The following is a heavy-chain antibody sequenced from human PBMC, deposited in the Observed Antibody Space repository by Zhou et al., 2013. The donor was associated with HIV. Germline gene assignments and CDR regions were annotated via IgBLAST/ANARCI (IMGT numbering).Heavy chain of an antibody. CDR1: GGTFSSYA. J-gene: IGHJ5*02. D-gene: IGHD3-22*01. CDR2: IIPILGIA. CDR3: ARDRKYYDSSGYKFDP. Sequence: QVQLVQSGAEVKKPGSSVKVSCKASGGTFSSYAISWVRQAPGQGLEWMGRIIPILGIANYAQKFQGRVTITADKSTSTAYMELSSLRSEDTAVYYCARDRKYYDSSGYKFDPWGQGTLVTVSS. V-gene: IGHV1-69*04.